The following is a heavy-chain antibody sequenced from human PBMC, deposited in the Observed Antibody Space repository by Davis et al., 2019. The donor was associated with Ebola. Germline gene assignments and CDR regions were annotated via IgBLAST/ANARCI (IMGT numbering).Heavy chain of an antibody. CDR2: INHSGST. J-gene: IGHJ6*02. D-gene: IGHD6-13*01. CDR1: GGSFSGYY. CDR3: ARGYSSSWPALGMDV. Sequence: SETLSLTCAVYGGSFSGYYWSWIRQPPGKGLEWIGEINHSGSTNYNPSLKSRVTISVDTSKNQFSLKLSSVTAADTAVYYCARGYSSSWPALGMDVWGQGTTVTVSS. V-gene: IGHV4-34*01.